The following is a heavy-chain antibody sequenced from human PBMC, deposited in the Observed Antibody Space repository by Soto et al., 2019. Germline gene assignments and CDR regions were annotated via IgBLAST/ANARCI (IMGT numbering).Heavy chain of an antibody. J-gene: IGHJ4*02. CDR3: ASGHCSSTSCSSFDY. CDR2: INHSGST. Sequence: SETLSLTCAVYGGSFSGYYWSWIRQPPGKGLEWIGEINHSGSTNYNPSLKSRVTISVDTSKNQFSLKLSSVTAADTAVYYCASGHCSSTSCSSFDYWGQGTLVTVSS. CDR1: GGSFSGYY. V-gene: IGHV4-34*01. D-gene: IGHD2-2*01.